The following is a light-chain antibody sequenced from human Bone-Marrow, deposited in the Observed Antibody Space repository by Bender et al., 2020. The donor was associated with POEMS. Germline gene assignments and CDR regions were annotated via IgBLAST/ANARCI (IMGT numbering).Light chain of an antibody. V-gene: IGLV3-27*01. Sequence: SYELTQPSSVSVSPGQTVRITCSGDVLAKKYARWFQQKAGQAPVLVIYQDSERPPGTPERFSGSISGTIVTLTISGAQAEDEADYYCNSATDNNGVFGGGTRLTVL. CDR2: QDS. CDR3: NSATDNNGV. J-gene: IGLJ2*01. CDR1: VLAKKY.